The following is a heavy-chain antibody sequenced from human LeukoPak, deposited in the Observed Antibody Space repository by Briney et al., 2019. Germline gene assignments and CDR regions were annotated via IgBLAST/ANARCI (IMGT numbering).Heavy chain of an antibody. V-gene: IGHV3-21*01. Sequence: GGSLRLSCAASGFTFSSYGMRWVRQAPGKGLEWVSSISSSSRFIYYADSVKGRFTISRDNAKNTLSLQLNSLRPEDTAVYYCAKDQYSGSGRYHWGFDDWGQGTLVTVSS. CDR2: ISSSSRFI. CDR3: AKDQYSGSGRYHWGFDD. D-gene: IGHD3-10*01. CDR1: GFTFSSYG. J-gene: IGHJ4*02.